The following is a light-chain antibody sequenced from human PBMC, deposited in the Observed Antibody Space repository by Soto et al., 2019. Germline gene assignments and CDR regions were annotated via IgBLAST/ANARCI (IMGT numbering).Light chain of an antibody. CDR1: SSDVGGYNY. CDR2: EVS. J-gene: IGLJ1*01. Sequence: QSALTQPPSASGSPGQSVTISCTGTSSDVGGYNYVSWYQQHPGKAPKLMIYEVSKRPSGVPDRFSGSKSGNTASLTVSGLQAEDEADYYCSSYAGSNNPLYVFGTGTKVTV. CDR3: SSYAGSNNPLYV. V-gene: IGLV2-8*01.